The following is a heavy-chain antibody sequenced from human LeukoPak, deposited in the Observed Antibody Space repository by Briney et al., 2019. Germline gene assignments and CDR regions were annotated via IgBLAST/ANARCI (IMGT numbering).Heavy chain of an antibody. V-gene: IGHV3-74*03. D-gene: IGHD2-2*01. CDR3: ARGGAPYCSSTSCYEDRFDP. Sequence: PGGSLRLSCAASGFTFSTYWMHWVRQAPGKGLVWVSRIKSDGSATTYADFVKGRFTVSRDNAKNTLYLQMSSLRAEDTAVYYCARGGAPYCSSTSCYEDRFDPWGQGTLVTVSS. CDR2: IKSDGSAT. CDR1: GFTFSTYW. J-gene: IGHJ5*02.